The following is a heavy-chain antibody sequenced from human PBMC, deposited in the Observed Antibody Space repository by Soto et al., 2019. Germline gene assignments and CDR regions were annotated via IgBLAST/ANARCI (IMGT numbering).Heavy chain of an antibody. CDR1: GYSFTTYV. CDR2: INPYNGNT. V-gene: IGHV1-18*01. CDR3: VRGWGWLHLDY. Sequence: QVQLVQSGAEVKKPGASVKVPCKASGYSFTTYVIGWVRQAPGQGLEWVGLINPYNGNTNYAQKLQDRVTMTTDTSSSTAYLELRSLRSDDTAVYYCVRGWGWLHLDYWGQGTLVTASS. D-gene: IGHD2-21*01. J-gene: IGHJ4*02.